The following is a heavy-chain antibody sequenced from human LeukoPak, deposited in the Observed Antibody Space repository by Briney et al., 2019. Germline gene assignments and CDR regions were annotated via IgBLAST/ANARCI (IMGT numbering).Heavy chain of an antibody. J-gene: IGHJ4*02. CDR2: ISSSGSTI. CDR1: GFTFSSYE. V-gene: IGHV3-48*03. D-gene: IGHD2-15*01. Sequence: PGGSLRLSCAASGFTFSSYEMNWVRQAPGKGLEWVSYISSSGSTIYYADSVKGRFAISRDNAKNSLYLQMNSLRAEDTAVYYCARADIGYDYWGQGTLVTVSS. CDR3: ARADIGYDY.